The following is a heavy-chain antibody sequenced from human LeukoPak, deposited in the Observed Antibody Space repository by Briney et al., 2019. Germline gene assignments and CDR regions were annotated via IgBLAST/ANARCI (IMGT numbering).Heavy chain of an antibody. CDR3: ARSYSSGWHYFDY. J-gene: IGHJ4*02. CDR1: GGPVSAYY. CDR2: VYYSGGT. Sequence: SETLSLTCTVSGGPVSAYYWNWIRQSPGKGLEWIGYVYYSGGTNYNPSLKSRVTISLDTSKNQFSLRLSSVTAADTAVYYCARSYSSGWHYFDYWGQGTLVTVSS. V-gene: IGHV4-59*02. D-gene: IGHD6-19*01.